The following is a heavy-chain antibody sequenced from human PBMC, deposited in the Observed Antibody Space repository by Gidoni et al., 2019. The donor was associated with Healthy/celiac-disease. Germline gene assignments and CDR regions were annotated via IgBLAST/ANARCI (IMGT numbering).Heavy chain of an antibody. V-gene: IGHV3-13*04. Sequence: EVQLVESGGGLVQPGGSLRPSCAASGFTFSSYDMHWVRQATGKGLEWVSAIGTAGDTYYPGSVKGRFTISRENAKNSLYLQMNSLRAGDTAVYYCARGWDYYGMDVWGQGTTVTVSS. CDR1: GFTFSSYD. D-gene: IGHD1-26*01. CDR3: ARGWDYYGMDV. J-gene: IGHJ6*02. CDR2: IGTAGDT.